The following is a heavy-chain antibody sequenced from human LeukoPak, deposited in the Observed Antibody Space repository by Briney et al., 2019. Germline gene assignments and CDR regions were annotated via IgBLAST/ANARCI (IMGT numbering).Heavy chain of an antibody. V-gene: IGHV1-69*04. CDR2: IIPILGIA. J-gene: IGHJ6*02. D-gene: IGHD1-26*01. Sequence: ASVKVSCKASGGTFSSYAISWVRQAPGQGLEWMGRIIPILGIANYAQKFQGRVTITADKSTSTAYMELSSLRSEDTAVYYCARLNSGSYYHYYYGMDVWGQGTTVTVSS. CDR1: GGTFSSYA. CDR3: ARLNSGSYYHYYYGMDV.